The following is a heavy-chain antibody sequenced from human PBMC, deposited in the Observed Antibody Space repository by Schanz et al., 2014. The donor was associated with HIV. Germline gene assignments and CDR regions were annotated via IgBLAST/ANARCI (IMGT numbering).Heavy chain of an antibody. CDR3: AREKVGILADYTPNGMDV. Sequence: QVQLVQSGAEMKKPGASVRVSCKASGYTFTASYIHWVRQAPGQGPEWMGWIDPKIGGTQLAQKFQGRVTMTRDSSVSTAYMELSRLTSDDTAMYYCAREKVGILADYTPNGMDVWGQGTTVTVSS. CDR2: IDPKIGGT. D-gene: IGHD3-9*01. CDR1: GYTFTASY. J-gene: IGHJ6*02. V-gene: IGHV1-2*02.